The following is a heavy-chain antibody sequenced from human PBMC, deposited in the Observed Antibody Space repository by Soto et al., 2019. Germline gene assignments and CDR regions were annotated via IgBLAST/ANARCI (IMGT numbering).Heavy chain of an antibody. CDR1: GFTFSSYS. D-gene: IGHD5-18*01. CDR2: ISSSGSYI. CDR3: ARDQPGYSYGYGLGY. V-gene: IGHV3-21*01. J-gene: IGHJ4*02. Sequence: PGGSLRLSCAASGFTFSSYSMNWVRQAPGKGLEWVSSISSSGSYIYYADSVKGRFTISRDNAKNSLYLQMNSLRAEDTAVYYCARDQPGYSYGYGLGYWGQGTQVTVSS.